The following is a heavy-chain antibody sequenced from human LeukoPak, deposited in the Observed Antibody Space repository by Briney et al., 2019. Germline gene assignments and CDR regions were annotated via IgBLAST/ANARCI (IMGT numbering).Heavy chain of an antibody. CDR2: ISGSGGST. CDR3: AKNPISTDYDSSGYYIVFNYYGMDV. Sequence: PGGSLRLSCAASGFTFSSYWMSWVRQAPGKGLEWVSAISGSGGSTYYADSVKGRFTISRDNSKNTLYLQMNSLRAEDTAVYYCAKNPISTDYDSSGYYIVFNYYGMDVWGQGTTVTVSS. D-gene: IGHD3-22*01. J-gene: IGHJ6*02. CDR1: GFTFSSYW. V-gene: IGHV3-23*01.